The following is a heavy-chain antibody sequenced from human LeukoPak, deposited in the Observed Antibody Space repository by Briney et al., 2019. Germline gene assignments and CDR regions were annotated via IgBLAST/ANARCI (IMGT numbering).Heavy chain of an antibody. CDR3: ARCIDPNTLVGDY. CDR2: ISAYNGNT. D-gene: IGHD1-26*01. Sequence: ASVKVSCKASGYTFTSYGISWVRQAPGHGLEWMGWISAYNGNTNYAQKLQGRVTMTTDTSTSTTYLELRSLRSDDTAVYYCARCIDPNTLVGDYWGQGTLVTAPS. CDR1: GYTFTSYG. J-gene: IGHJ4*02. V-gene: IGHV1-18*01.